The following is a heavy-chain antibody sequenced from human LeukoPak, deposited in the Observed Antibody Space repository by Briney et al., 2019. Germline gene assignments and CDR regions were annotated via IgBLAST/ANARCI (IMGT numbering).Heavy chain of an antibody. CDR3: TRLLHDSRGYYYFDY. V-gene: IGHV4-59*05. CDR2: IHFSGSP. CDR1: GFTFSSYW. J-gene: IGHJ4*02. D-gene: IGHD3-22*01. Sequence: PGGSLRLSCAASGFTFSSYWMHWIRQPPEKGLEWIGSIHFSGSPYHNPSLKSRVTMSVDTSKNQVSLKLSSVTAADTAVYFCTRLLHDSRGYYYFDYWGQGTLATVSS.